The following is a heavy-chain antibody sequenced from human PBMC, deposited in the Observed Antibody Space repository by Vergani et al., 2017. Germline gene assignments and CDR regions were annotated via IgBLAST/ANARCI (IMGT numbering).Heavy chain of an antibody. Sequence: QVHLVESGGGVVQPGRSLTLSCVASGFSFRGHGAHWVRQAPGKGLEWVAFIGYDGRIKYNVDSVKGRFTISRDTSKKTLSLQMRSLRADDTAVYYCAKDGRENSDYGYFDYWGQGTLVTVS. V-gene: IGHV3-30*18. D-gene: IGHD4-17*01. CDR1: GFSFRGHG. J-gene: IGHJ4*02. CDR3: AKDGRENSDYGYFDY. CDR2: IGYDGRIK.